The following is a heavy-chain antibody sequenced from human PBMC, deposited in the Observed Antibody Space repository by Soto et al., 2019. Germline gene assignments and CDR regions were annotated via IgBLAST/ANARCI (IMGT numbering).Heavy chain of an antibody. CDR2: IIPIFGTA. V-gene: IGHV1-69*13. J-gene: IGHJ4*01. D-gene: IGHD6-19*01. Sequence: SVKVSCKASGYTFTNSGISWVRQAPGQGLEWMGGIIPIFGTANYAQKFQGRVTITADESTSTAYMELSSLRSEDTAVYYCARVSVAVAGTPETFYYWGQ. CDR3: ARVSVAVAGTPETFYY. CDR1: GYTFTNSG.